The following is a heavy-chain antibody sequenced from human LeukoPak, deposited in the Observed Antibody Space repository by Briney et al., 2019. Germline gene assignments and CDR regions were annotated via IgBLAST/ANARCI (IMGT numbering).Heavy chain of an antibody. CDR3: AKITMATTPNY. CDR1: GLTFSSYA. V-gene: IGHV3-23*01. Sequence: PGGSLRLSCAASGLTFSSYAMNWVRQASGKGLEWVSGITENGRKTYYADSVKGRFSISRDNSKSTLYLQMSDLRAEDTAVYYCAKITMATTPNYWGQGTLVTVSP. D-gene: IGHD3-10*01. J-gene: IGHJ4*02. CDR2: ITENGRKT.